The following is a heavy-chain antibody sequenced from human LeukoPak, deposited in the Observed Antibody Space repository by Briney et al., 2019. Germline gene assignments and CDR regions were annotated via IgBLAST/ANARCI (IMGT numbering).Heavy chain of an antibody. D-gene: IGHD1-7*01. CDR3: ARDMIGTLLRFDP. Sequence: PSETLSLTCSVSADSISGYAWSWIRQPPGKGLEWIGYIYYSGTTKYNPSLKSRVSISIDTSKNQYSLKLTSVTAADTAVYYCARDMIGTLLRFDPWGQGTLVTVSS. CDR1: ADSISGYA. V-gene: IGHV4-59*01. J-gene: IGHJ5*02. CDR2: IYYSGTT.